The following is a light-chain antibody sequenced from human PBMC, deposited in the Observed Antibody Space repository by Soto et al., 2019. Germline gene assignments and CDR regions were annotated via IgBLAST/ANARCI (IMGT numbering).Light chain of an antibody. CDR1: SSDVGGYNY. J-gene: IGLJ2*01. CDR3: SSYTSSSTLV. Sequence: QSALTQPASVSGSPGQAITISSTGTSSDVGGYNYGSWYQQHPDKAPKVRIYEVSHLPSGVSNRFSGSKSATTAFLTISRLQAEDEADYYCSSYTSSSTLVFGGGTKVTAL. V-gene: IGLV2-14*01. CDR2: EVS.